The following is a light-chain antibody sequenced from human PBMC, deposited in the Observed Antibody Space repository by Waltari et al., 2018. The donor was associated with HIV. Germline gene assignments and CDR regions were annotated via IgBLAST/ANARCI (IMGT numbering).Light chain of an antibody. CDR1: SIDIGDYNY. CDR2: DV. J-gene: IGLJ3*02. CDR3: CSFAGSYTLV. Sequence: QSALTQPRSVSGSPGQSVTISCTGTSIDIGDYNYVSWYQQHPGKAPKLMIYDVTKSGNTASLTISGLQAEDEAAYYCCSFAGSYTLVFGGGTKLTVL. V-gene: IGLV2-11*01.